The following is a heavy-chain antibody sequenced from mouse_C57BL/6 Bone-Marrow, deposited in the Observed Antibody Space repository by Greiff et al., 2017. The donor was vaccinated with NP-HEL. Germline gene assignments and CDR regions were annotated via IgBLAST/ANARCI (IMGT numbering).Heavy chain of an antibody. D-gene: IGHD3-3*01. CDR2: IDPSDSYT. CDR1: GYTFTSYW. V-gene: IGHV1-50*01. Sequence: VQLQQPGAELVKPGASVKLSCKASGYTFTSYWMQWVKQRPGQGLEWIGEIDPSDSYTNYNQKFKGKATLTVDTSSSTAYMQLSSLTSEDSAVYYCAREGHYYAMDYWGQGTSVTVSS. J-gene: IGHJ4*01. CDR3: AREGHYYAMDY.